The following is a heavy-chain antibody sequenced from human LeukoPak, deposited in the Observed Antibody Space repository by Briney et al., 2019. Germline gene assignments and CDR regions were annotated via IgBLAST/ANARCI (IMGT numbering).Heavy chain of an antibody. D-gene: IGHD3-22*01. Sequence: ASVKVSCKASGYTFTSYDINWVRQATGQGLEWMGWMNPNSGNTGYAQKFQGRVTMTRNTSISTAYMELSSLRSEDTAVYYCARGASGFERYYYDSSGLFNWFDPWGQGTLVTVSS. CDR3: ARGASGFERYYYDSSGLFNWFDP. V-gene: IGHV1-8*01. CDR2: MNPNSGNT. J-gene: IGHJ5*02. CDR1: GYTFTSYD.